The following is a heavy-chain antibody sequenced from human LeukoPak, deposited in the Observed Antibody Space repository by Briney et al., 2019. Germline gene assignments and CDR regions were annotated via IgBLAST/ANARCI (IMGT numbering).Heavy chain of an antibody. J-gene: IGHJ4*02. CDR3: VRWTAGTTEDS. CDR2: LSNSGNT. V-gene: IGHV4-39*01. Sequence: KPSETLSLTCTVSGGSLSSRSHYWGWIRQPPGQGLEWIGSLSNSGNTYYNPSLKSRVTISVDTSKNEFSLKLSSVTAADTAVYYCVRWTAGTTEDSWGQGTLVTVSS. D-gene: IGHD1-1*01. CDR1: GGSLSSRSHY.